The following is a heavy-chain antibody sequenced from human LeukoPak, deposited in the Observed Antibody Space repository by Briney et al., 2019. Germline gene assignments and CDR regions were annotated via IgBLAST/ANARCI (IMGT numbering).Heavy chain of an antibody. J-gene: IGHJ4*02. Sequence: SETLSLTCTVSGGSIRSYYWSCIRQPPGKGLEWIGYIYYSGSTNYNPSLKSRVTISVDTSKNQFSLKLSSVTAADTAVYYCARPNPSGSYGYYFDYWGQGTLVTVSS. CDR1: GGSIRSYY. CDR3: ARPNPSGSYGYYFDY. CDR2: IYYSGST. V-gene: IGHV4-59*08. D-gene: IGHD1-26*01.